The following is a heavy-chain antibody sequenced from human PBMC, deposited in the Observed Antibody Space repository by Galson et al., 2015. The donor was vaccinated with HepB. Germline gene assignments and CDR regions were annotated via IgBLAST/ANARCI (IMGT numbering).Heavy chain of an antibody. V-gene: IGHV1-18*01. Sequence: SVKVSCKPSGYTFTTYGVSWVRQAPGQGLEWMGWISPYNRDTNYAQKLQGRVTMTTDTSTSTAFMELRSLRSDDTAVYYCARGGLVVGVGATQNNWFGPWGQGTLVTVSS. CDR2: ISPYNRDT. CDR3: ARGGLVVGVGATQNNWFGP. CDR1: GYTFTTYG. D-gene: IGHD2-15*01. J-gene: IGHJ5*02.